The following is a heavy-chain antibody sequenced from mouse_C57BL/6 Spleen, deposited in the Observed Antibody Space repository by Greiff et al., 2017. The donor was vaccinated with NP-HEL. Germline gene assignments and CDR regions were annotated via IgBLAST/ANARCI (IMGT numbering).Heavy chain of an antibody. CDR2: ISRGSSTI. J-gene: IGHJ4*01. V-gene: IGHV5-17*01. D-gene: IGHD2-4*01. CDR1: GFTFSDYG. Sequence: EVMLVESGGGLVKPGGSLKLSCAASGFTFSDYGMHWVRQAPEKGLEWVAYISRGSSTIYYADTVKGRFTISRDNAKNTLFLQMTSLRSEDTAMYYCARLITRYYYAMDYWGQGTSVPVSS. CDR3: ARLITRYYYAMDY.